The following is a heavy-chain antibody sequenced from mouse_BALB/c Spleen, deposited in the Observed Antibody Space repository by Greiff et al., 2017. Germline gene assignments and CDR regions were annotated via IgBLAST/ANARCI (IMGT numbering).Heavy chain of an antibody. Sequence: EVQLMESGGGLVKPGGSLKLSCAASGFTFSSYAMSWVRQTPEKRLEWVASISSGGSTYYPDSVKGRFTISRDNARNILYLQMSSLRSEDTAMYYCARDYDYFDYWGQGTTLTVSS. CDR2: ISSGGST. J-gene: IGHJ2*01. CDR1: GFTFSSYA. D-gene: IGHD2-4*01. CDR3: ARDYDYFDY. V-gene: IGHV5-6-5*01.